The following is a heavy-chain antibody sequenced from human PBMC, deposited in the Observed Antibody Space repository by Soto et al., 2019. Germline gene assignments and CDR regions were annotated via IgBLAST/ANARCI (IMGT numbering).Heavy chain of an antibody. CDR2: IYPGDSDT. CDR1: GYSFTSYW. CDR3: ARQAAAMLGSSYYYYMDV. V-gene: IGHV5-51*01. Sequence: GESLKISCKGSGYSFTSYWIGWVRQMPGKGLEWMGIIYPGDSDTRYSPSFQGQVTISADKSISTAYLQWSSLKASDTAMYYCARQAAAMLGSSYYYYMDVWGKGTTVTVSS. D-gene: IGHD2-2*01. J-gene: IGHJ6*03.